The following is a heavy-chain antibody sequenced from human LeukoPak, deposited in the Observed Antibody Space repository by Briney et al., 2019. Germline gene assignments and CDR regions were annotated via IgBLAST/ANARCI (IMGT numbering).Heavy chain of an antibody. J-gene: IGHJ4*02. V-gene: IGHV3-30*19. CDR3: ARPRDYGEYGESYFDY. D-gene: IGHD4-17*01. CDR1: GFMFSSYG. Sequence: PGGSLRLSCAASGFMFSSYGMHWARQAPGKGLEWVAFIGYDGSNKYYADSVKGRFTISRDNSKNTLYLQMNSLRAEDTAVYYCARPRDYGEYGESYFDYWGQGTLVTVSS. CDR2: IGYDGSNK.